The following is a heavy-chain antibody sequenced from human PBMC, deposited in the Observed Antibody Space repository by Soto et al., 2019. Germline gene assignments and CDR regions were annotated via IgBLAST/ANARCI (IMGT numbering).Heavy chain of an antibody. D-gene: IGHD3-10*01. V-gene: IGHV1-69*13. Sequence: SVKVSCKASGGTFSSYAISWVRQAPGQGLEWMGGIIPIFGTANYAQKFQGRVTITADESTSTAYLELSSLRAEDTAVYYCARPCYYAAINYAFDIFRQGTMVPV. CDR1: GGTFSSYA. J-gene: IGHJ3*02. CDR3: ARPCYYAAINYAFDI. CDR2: IIPIFGTA.